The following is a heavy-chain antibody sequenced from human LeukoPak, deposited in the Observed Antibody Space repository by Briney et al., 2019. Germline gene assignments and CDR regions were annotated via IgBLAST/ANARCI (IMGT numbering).Heavy chain of an antibody. V-gene: IGHV4-4*02. CDR1: GGSIRSTNW. CDR2: NYLSGTT. D-gene: IGHD1-26*01. J-gene: IGHJ4*02. CDR3: SRESGAFCPCGY. Sequence: SETLSLTCGASGGSIRSTNWRCWVRPPPGERLEGIGVNYLSGTTNFTPSLKGRFTISLDNARNQLSLNLNSVTAADTAIYYCSRESGAFCPCGYWGQGTLVIV.